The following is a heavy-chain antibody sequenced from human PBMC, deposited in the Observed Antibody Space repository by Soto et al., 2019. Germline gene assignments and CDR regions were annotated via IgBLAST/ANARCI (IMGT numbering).Heavy chain of an antibody. V-gene: IGHV1-69*12. CDR3: ARDGRGTNWNYYYYGMDV. CDR1: GGTFSSYA. Sequence: QVQLVQSGAEVKKPGSSVKVSCKASGGTFSSYAISWVRQAPGQGLEWMGGIIPIFGTANYAQKFQGRVTIPADESPSTAYMELSSLRSEDTAVYYCARDGRGTNWNYYYYGMDVWGQGTTVTVSS. D-gene: IGHD1-20*01. J-gene: IGHJ6*02. CDR2: IIPIFGTA.